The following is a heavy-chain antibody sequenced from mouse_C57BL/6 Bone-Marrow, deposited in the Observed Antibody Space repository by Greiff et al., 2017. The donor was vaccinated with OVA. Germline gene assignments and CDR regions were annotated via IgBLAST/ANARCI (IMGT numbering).Heavy chain of an antibody. D-gene: IGHD2-3*01. Sequence: EVKLMESGGGLVQPKGSLKLSCAASGFSFNTYAMNWVRQAPGKGLEWVARIRSKSNNYATYYADSVKDRFTISRDDSESMLYLQMNNLKTEDTAMYYRVRHDVYWYFDVWGTGTTVTVSS. CDR1: GFSFNTYA. CDR3: VRHDVYWYFDV. J-gene: IGHJ1*03. V-gene: IGHV10-1*01. CDR2: IRSKSNNYAT.